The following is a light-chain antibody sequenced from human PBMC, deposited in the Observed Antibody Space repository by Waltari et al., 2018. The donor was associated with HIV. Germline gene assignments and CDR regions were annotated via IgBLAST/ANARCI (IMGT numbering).Light chain of an antibody. V-gene: IGLV2-8*01. CDR2: EVY. CDR1: SRDVGGYNY. J-gene: IGLJ2*01. CDR3: ASYAGRNNLV. Sequence: QSALTQPPSASGSSGQSVTISCTGTSRDVGGYNYVSWYKQHPGEAPKVVIFEVYKRPSGVPDRLSGSKSGNTASLTVSGLQADDEATYYCASYAGRNNLVFGGGTKLTVL.